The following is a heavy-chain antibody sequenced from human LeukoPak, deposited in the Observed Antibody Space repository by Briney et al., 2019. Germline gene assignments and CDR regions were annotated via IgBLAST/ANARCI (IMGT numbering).Heavy chain of an antibody. CDR2: IYYSGST. CDR3: ARQVAYYDFWSGYYTGSYFDY. D-gene: IGHD3-3*01. J-gene: IGHJ4*02. Sequence: SETLSLTCTVSGGSISSYYWSWIRQPPGKGLEWIGYIYYSGSTNYNPSLKSRVTISVDTSKNQFSLKLSSVTAADTAVYYCARQVAYYDFWSGYYTGSYFDYWGQGTLVTVSS. CDR1: GGSISSYY. V-gene: IGHV4-59*01.